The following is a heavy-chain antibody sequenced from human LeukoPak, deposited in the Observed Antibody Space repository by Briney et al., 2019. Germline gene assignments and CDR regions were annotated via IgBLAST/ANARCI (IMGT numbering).Heavy chain of an antibody. CDR1: GGSISSYY. V-gene: IGHV4-59*08. Sequence: PSETLSLTCTVSGGSISSYYWSWIRQPPGKGLEWIGYIYYSGSTNYNPSLKSRVTISVDTSKNQFSLKLSSVTAADTAVYYCARGGYRAPEDWFDPWGQGTLVTVSS. CDR3: ARGGYRAPEDWFDP. D-gene: IGHD6-19*01. CDR2: IYYSGST. J-gene: IGHJ5*02.